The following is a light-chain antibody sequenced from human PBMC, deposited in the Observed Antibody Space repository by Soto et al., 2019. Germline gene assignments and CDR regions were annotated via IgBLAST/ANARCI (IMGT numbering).Light chain of an antibody. V-gene: IGKV3-20*01. CDR1: QSISSWH. Sequence: ESVLTQSPGTLSLSPGERATLSCRTSQSISSWHLAWYQQKPGQAPRLLIYAASTRATGIPDRFSGFGSGTEFNLTISRLDPEDFAVYYCQQYNPSPPMYIFGQGTKLEVK. J-gene: IGKJ2*01. CDR3: QQYNPSPPMYI. CDR2: AAS.